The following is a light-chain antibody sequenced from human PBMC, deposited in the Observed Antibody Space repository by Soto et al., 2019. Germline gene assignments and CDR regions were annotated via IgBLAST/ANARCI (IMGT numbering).Light chain of an antibody. J-gene: IGLJ7*01. CDR3: LLAYSGIAV. Sequence: QTVVTQEPSLTVSPGGTVTLTCGFSTGAVTSGHYPYWFQQKPGQAPRTLVFVISTKHPSTPARFSGSLLGGKAALTLSGAQADDEADYYCLLAYSGIAVFGGGTQLTVL. CDR2: VIS. V-gene: IGLV7-46*01. CDR1: TGAVTSGHY.